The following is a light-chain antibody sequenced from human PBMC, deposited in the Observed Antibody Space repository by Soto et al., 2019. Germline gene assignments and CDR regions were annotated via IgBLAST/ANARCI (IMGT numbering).Light chain of an antibody. Sequence: DIQMTQSPSTLSASVGDRVTITCRASQSISSWLAWYQQKPGKAPKLLIYKASSLESGVPSRFSGSGSGTEFTLTISSLQPDDFATYYCQQYKSSSCTFGQGTKVEIK. V-gene: IGKV1-5*03. CDR2: KAS. J-gene: IGKJ1*01. CDR3: QQYKSSSCT. CDR1: QSISSW.